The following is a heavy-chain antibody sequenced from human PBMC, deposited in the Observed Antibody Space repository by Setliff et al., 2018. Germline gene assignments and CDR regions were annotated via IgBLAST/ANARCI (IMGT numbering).Heavy chain of an antibody. J-gene: IGHJ5*01. Sequence: PGGSLRLSCAASGFNFRNYNMHWVRQAPGKGLEWVANIKEDGGEKYYVDSVKGRFTISRDSSKNTLYLQMNSLTAEDTAMYYCARDRGGTNPWFDSWGQGTLVTVSS. CDR3: ARDRGGTNPWFDS. CDR2: IKEDGGEK. V-gene: IGHV3-7*03. D-gene: IGHD3-10*01. CDR1: GFNFRNYN.